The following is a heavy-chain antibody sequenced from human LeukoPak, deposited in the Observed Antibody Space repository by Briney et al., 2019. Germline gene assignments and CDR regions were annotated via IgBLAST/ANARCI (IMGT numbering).Heavy chain of an antibody. CDR1: GGSISSSY. CDR2: IFTSGST. D-gene: IGHD6-19*01. Sequence: PSETLSLTCTVSGGSISSSYWTWIRQPAGKGLEWIGRIFTSGSTKYNPSLNSRVTMSVDTSKNQFSLKLSSVTAADTAVYFCARESSGWFFDYWGQGTLVTVSS. CDR3: ARESSGWFFDY. V-gene: IGHV4-4*07. J-gene: IGHJ4*02.